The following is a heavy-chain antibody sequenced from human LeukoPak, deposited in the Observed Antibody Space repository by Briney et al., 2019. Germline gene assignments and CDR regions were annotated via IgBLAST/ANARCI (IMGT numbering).Heavy chain of an antibody. Sequence: SETLSLTCTVSGYSISSGYYWAWIRQPPGKGLAWIGTIYHSGTTYCNPSLKSRVTISVDTSKNQFSLRLTSVTAADTAVYYCARVLGYGSGSCVDYWGQGTLVTVSS. J-gene: IGHJ4*02. CDR2: IYHSGTT. D-gene: IGHD3-10*01. CDR3: ARVLGYGSGSCVDY. CDR1: GYSISSGYY. V-gene: IGHV4-38-2*02.